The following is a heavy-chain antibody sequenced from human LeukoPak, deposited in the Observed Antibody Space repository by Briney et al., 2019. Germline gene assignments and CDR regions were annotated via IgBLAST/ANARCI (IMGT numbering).Heavy chain of an antibody. V-gene: IGHV3-23*01. D-gene: IGHD6-19*01. J-gene: IGHJ4*02. CDR3: ARVDSSGWYHNDY. Sequence: GGPLRLSCAASGFTFRTYAMSWVRQAPGKGLEWVSTISDGGDSTYYADSVKGRFTFSRDNSKNTLYLQMNSLRPEDTAVYYCARVDSSGWYHNDYWGQGTLVTVSS. CDR1: GFTFRTYA. CDR2: ISDGGDST.